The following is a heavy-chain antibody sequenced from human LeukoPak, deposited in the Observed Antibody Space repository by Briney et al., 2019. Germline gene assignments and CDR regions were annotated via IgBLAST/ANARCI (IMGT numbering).Heavy chain of an antibody. D-gene: IGHD5-12*01. V-gene: IGHV3-33*08. CDR3: ARMGYGDGFDY. J-gene: IGHJ4*02. CDR2: IWYDGSNK. Sequence: PGGSLRLSCSASGFTFSSYAMHWVRQAPGKGLEWVAVIWYDGSNKYYADSVKGRFTISRDNSKNTLYLQMNSLRAEDTAVYYCARMGYGDGFDYWGQGTLVTVSS. CDR1: GFTFSSYA.